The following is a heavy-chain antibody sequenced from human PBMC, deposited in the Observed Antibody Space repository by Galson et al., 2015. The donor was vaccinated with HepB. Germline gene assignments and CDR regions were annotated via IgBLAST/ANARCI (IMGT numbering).Heavy chain of an antibody. CDR2: ISAHNGNT. V-gene: IGHV1-18*01. J-gene: IGHJ4*02. CDR3: ARNLPRTGDFDF. D-gene: IGHD7-27*01. CDR1: GYMFSSYG. Sequence: SVKVSCKASGYMFSSYGINWVRQAPGQGLEWMGWISAHNGNTNYKQKFQGRVTMTTDTSTTTAYMELRSLRSDDTAVYYCARNLPRTGDFDFWGQGTLVTVSS.